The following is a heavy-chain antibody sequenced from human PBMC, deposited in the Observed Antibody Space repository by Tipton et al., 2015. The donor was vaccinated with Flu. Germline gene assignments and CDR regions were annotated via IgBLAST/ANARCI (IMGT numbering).Heavy chain of an antibody. CDR1: GDSVSSNMAA. V-gene: IGHV6-1*01. D-gene: IGHD1-1*01. J-gene: IGHJ3*02. CDR3: ARVYNWNVPGAFDI. Sequence: LRLSCAISGDSVSSNMAAWNWIRQSPSRGLEWLGRTYYRSKWYNDYAVSLKSRITINPDTSKNQFSLQLNSVTPEDTAVYYCARVYNWNVPGAFDIWGQGTMVTVSS. CDR2: TYYRSKWYN.